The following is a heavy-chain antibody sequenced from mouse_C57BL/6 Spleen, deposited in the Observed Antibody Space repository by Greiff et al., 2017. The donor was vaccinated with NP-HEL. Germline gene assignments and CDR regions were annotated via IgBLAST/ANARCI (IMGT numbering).Heavy chain of an antibody. J-gene: IGHJ3*01. D-gene: IGHD2-3*01. CDR1: GFTFTDYY. CDR2: IRNKANGYTT. V-gene: IGHV7-3*01. Sequence: EVQLQQSGGGLVQPGGSLSLSCAASGFTFTDYYMSWVRQPPGKALEWLGFIRNKANGYTTEYSASVKGRFTISRDNSQSILYLQMNALRAEDSATYYCARSGGYYDWFAYWGQGTLVTVSA. CDR3: ARSGGYYDWFAY.